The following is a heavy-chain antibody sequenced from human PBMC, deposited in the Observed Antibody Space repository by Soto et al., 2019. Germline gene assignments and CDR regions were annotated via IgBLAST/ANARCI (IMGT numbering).Heavy chain of an antibody. CDR2: VYWDDDK. CDR3: AHCRGGVASF. CDR1: GFSLNTRDVG. J-gene: IGHJ4*02. D-gene: IGHD3-16*01. V-gene: IGHV2-5*02. Sequence: QITLNESGPALVKPTQTLTLTCTFSGFSLNTRDVGVGWIRQPPGKALEWLGVVYWDDDKTYSPSLKSRLTITKDTPKNPVVLRMTKMDPVDTATYYCAHCRGGVASFWGQGNLVTVSS.